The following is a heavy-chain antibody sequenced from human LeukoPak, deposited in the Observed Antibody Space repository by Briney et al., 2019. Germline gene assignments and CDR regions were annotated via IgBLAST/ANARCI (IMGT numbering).Heavy chain of an antibody. J-gene: IGHJ1*01. CDR2: ITHSGST. V-gene: IGHV4-34*01. CDR1: SGSFSGYY. CDR3: ARQSRRTMIVKGYFQH. D-gene: IGHD3-22*01. Sequence: PSETLSLTCAVYSGSFSGYYWTWIRQPPGKGLEWIGEITHSGSTNYNPSLRSRVIISIDTSKNQFSLRLSSVTAADTAVYYCARQSRRTMIVKGYFQHWGQGTLVTVSS.